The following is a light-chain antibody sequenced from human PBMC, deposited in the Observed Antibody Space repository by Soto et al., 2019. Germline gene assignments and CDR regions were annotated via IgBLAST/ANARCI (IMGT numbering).Light chain of an antibody. CDR3: QQSYSTTWT. V-gene: IGKV1-39*01. J-gene: IGKJ1*01. CDR1: QGISTY. Sequence: DIQMTQSPSSLSASVGDRVTITCWASQGISTYLNWYQQRPGKAPKLLIYAASSLQSGVPSRFSGSGSETHFTLTISSLQPEDFATYSCQQSYSTTWTFGQGTKVEIK. CDR2: AAS.